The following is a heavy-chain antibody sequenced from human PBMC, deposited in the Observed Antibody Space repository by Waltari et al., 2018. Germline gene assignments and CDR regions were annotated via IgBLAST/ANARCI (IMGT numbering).Heavy chain of an antibody. D-gene: IGHD1-26*01. J-gene: IGHJ4*02. Sequence: EVHLVESGGVVVQPGGSLRLSCAASGFTCDDYTMHWVRQAQAKGLEWVSLISWDGGSTYYADSVKGRFTISRDNSKNSLYLQMNSLRTEDTALYYCAKGGGKTEWELLGEFDYWGQGTLVTVSS. CDR3: AKGGGKTEWELLGEFDY. V-gene: IGHV3-43*01. CDR2: ISWDGGST. CDR1: GFTCDDYT.